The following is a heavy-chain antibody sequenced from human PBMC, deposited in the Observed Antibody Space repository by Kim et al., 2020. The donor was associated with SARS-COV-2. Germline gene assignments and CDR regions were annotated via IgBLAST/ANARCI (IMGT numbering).Heavy chain of an antibody. Sequence: SETLSPTCAVYGGSFSGYYWSWIRQPPGKGLEWIGEINHSGSTNYNPSLKSRVTISVDTSKNQFSLKLSSVTAADTAVYYCAREWAQAKYYYDSSGYYRERYNGFDPWGQGTLVTVSS. CDR1: GGSFSGYY. CDR2: INHSGST. V-gene: IGHV4-34*01. J-gene: IGHJ5*02. D-gene: IGHD3-22*01. CDR3: AREWAQAKYYYDSSGYYRERYNGFDP.